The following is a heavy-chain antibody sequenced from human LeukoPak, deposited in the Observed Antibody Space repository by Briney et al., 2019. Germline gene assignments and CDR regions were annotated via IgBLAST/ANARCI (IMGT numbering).Heavy chain of an antibody. V-gene: IGHV3-30*02. D-gene: IGHD3-10*01. CDR3: AKKGSGSYYKNNYYMDV. CDR2: IRYDGSNK. J-gene: IGHJ6*03. Sequence: GGSLRLSCAASGFTFSSYWMSWVRQAPGKGLEWVAFIRYDGSNKYYADSVKGRFTISRDNSKNTLYLQMNSLRAEDTAVYYCAKKGSGSYYKNNYYMDVWGKGTTVTISS. CDR1: GFTFSSYW.